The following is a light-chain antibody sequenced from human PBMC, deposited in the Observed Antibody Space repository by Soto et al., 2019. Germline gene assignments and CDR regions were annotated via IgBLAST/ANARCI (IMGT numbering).Light chain of an antibody. Sequence: DIQLTQSPPFLSASEGDRVTITCRASQGISSSLAWYQQKPGKAPNLLIYGASTLESGVPPRFSGSGSGTEFTLTINSLQPEDFATYYCQQVNSYPRTFGQGTKVEIK. CDR3: QQVNSYPRT. CDR2: GAS. J-gene: IGKJ1*01. V-gene: IGKV1-9*01. CDR1: QGISSS.